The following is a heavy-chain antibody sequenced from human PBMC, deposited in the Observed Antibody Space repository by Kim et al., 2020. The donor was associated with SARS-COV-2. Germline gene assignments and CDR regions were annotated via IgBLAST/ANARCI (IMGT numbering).Heavy chain of an antibody. J-gene: IGHJ3*02. CDR3: AKVKPPHSIMARAFDI. Sequence: GGSLRLSCAASGFTFSSYAMSWVRQAPGKGLEWVSAISGSGGSTYYADSVKGRFTISRDNSKNTLYLQMNSLRAEDTAVYYCAKVKPPHSIMARAFDIWGQGTMVTVSS. CDR1: GFTFSSYA. D-gene: IGHD5-12*01. CDR2: ISGSGGST. V-gene: IGHV3-23*01.